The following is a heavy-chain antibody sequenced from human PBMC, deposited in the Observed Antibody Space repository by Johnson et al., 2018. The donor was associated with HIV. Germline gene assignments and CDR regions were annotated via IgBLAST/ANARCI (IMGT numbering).Heavy chain of an antibody. J-gene: IGHJ3*02. CDR2: IYSGGST. D-gene: IGHD3-10*01. CDR3: AKEGTTMEVDI. CDR1: GFTVSSNY. V-gene: IGHV3-53*01. Sequence: VQLVESGGDLIQPGGSLRLSCAASGFTVSSNYMSWVRQAPGKGLEWVSVIYSGGSTYYVDSVKGRFTFSRDNSKNTLYLQMNSLRAEDTAVYYCAKEGTTMEVDIWGQGTMVTVSS.